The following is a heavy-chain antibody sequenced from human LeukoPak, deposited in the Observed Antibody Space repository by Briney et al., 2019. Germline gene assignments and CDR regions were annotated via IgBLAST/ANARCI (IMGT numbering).Heavy chain of an antibody. V-gene: IGHV3-74*01. Sequence: PGGSLRLSCAASGFSFSSYWMVWVRHAPGKGLAWVSDIKSDGSATTYADSVKGRFTVSRDNTKNMLYLQMNSLRAEDTAVYYCVRNAGGLGYWGQGTLVTVSS. D-gene: IGHD2-2*01. CDR2: IKSDGSAT. J-gene: IGHJ4*02. CDR1: GFSFSSYW. CDR3: VRNAGGLGY.